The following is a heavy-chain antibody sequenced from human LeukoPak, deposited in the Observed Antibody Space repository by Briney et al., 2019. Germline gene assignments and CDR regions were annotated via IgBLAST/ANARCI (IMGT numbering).Heavy chain of an antibody. V-gene: IGHV3-23*01. CDR3: AKPSGRGHYYYYYGMDV. CDR2: ISGSGGST. Sequence: GGSLRLSCAASGFTFSSYAMSWVRQAPGKGLDWVSAISGSGGSTYYADSVKGRFTISRDNSKNTLYLQMNSLRAEDTAVYYCAKPSGRGHYYYYYGMDVWGKGTTVTVSS. CDR1: GFTFSSYA. J-gene: IGHJ6*04.